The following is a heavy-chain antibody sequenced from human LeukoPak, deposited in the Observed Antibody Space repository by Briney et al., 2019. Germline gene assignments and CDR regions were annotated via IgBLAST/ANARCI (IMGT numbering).Heavy chain of an antibody. D-gene: IGHD5-24*01. V-gene: IGHV4-59*01. J-gene: IGHJ4*02. Sequence: SETLSLTCTVSGGPFSTYYWSWIRQSPGKGLEWIGYIYYSGSTNYNPSLKSRVTISVDTSKNQFSLKLSSVTAADTAVYYCARDGDGFDYWGQGTLVTVSP. CDR2: IYYSGST. CDR1: GGPFSTYY. CDR3: ARDGDGFDY.